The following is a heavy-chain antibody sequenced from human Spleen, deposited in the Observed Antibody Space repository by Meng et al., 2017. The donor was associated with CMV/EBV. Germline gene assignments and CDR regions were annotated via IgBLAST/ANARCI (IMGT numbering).Heavy chain of an antibody. CDR3: ARLKVVDWIYYGMDV. CDR2: INQSVST. CDR1: GDSFSDFS. J-gene: IGHJ6*02. Sequence: SETLSLTCAVYGDSFSDFSYNWIRQPPGKGLEWIGEINQSVSTKYNPSLKSRVTISVDTSKKRFSLRVTSMTAADTAVYYCARLKVVDWIYYGMDVWGQGTTVTVSS. V-gene: IGHV4-34*01. D-gene: IGHD3-9*01.